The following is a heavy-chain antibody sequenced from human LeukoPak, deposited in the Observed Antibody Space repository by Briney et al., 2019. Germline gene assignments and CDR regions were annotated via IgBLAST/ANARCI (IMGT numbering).Heavy chain of an antibody. CDR3: AKDHYWSIDY. V-gene: IGHV3-74*01. CDR1: GFMFSSNW. J-gene: IGHJ4*02. CDR2: IKGDGIST. Sequence: GGSLRLSCAASGFMFSSNWMSWVRLAPGQGLVWVSRIKGDGISTNYADSVKGRFTISRDIAKNTLYLQMNSLRAEDTGVYYCAKDHYWSIDYWGRGTLVTVSS. D-gene: IGHD3-3*01.